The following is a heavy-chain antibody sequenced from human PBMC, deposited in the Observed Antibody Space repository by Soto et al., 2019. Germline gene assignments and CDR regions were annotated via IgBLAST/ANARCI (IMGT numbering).Heavy chain of an antibody. J-gene: IGHJ4*02. V-gene: IGHV4-31*03. D-gene: IGHD3-16*02. CDR3: ARAIIALSHFDD. CDR1: GGSISSGGYY. Sequence: PSETLSLTCTVSGGSISSGGYYWSWIRQHPGKGLEWIGYIYYSGSTYYNPSLKSRVTISVDTSKNQFSLELSSVTAADTAVYYCARAIIALSHFDDWGQGTLVTVSS. CDR2: IYYSGST.